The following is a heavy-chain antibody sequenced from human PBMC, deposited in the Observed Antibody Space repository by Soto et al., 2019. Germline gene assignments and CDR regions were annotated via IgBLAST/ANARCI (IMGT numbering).Heavy chain of an antibody. CDR2: IYYSGST. J-gene: IGHJ4*02. CDR3: ARQEDSSTDSRADYFDD. V-gene: IGHV4-39*01. CDR1: GGSITNSGYS. Sequence: SETLSLTCPVSGGSITNSGYSWGWIRQPPGKGLEWIGSIYYSGSTSSRPSLKSRVTISVDTSKNQFSMNLTSVTAADTAVYFCARQEDSSTDSRADYFDDGGKGTRVTVSS. D-gene: IGHD6-19*01.